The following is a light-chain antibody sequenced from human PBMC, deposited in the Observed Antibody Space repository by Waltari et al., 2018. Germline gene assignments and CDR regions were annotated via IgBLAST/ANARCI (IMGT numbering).Light chain of an antibody. Sequence: QSALTQPASVSGSPGQSITIPCTGTSSDIGVSNYVSWYQQHPGKAPKLLIYHVNTRPSGVSNRFSGSKSGNTASLTISGLQAEDESDYYCSSYTTTNTREVIFGTGTKLTVL. V-gene: IGLV2-14*03. CDR1: SSDIGVSNY. CDR3: SSYTTTNTREVI. J-gene: IGLJ2*01. CDR2: HVN.